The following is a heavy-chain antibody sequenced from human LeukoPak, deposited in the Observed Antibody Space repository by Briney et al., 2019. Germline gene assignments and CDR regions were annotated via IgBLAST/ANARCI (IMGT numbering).Heavy chain of an antibody. V-gene: IGHV4-39*01. CDR1: GGSISSSSYY. CDR2: IYYSGST. J-gene: IGHJ5*02. D-gene: IGHD3-3*01. CDR3: ARHVTIFGVVITFIQFDP. Sequence: SETLSLTCTVSGGSISSSSYYWGWIRQPPGKGLEWIGSIYYSGSTYYNPSLKSRVTISVDTSKNQFSLKLSSVTAADTAVYYCARHVTIFGVVITFIQFDPWGQGTLVTVSS.